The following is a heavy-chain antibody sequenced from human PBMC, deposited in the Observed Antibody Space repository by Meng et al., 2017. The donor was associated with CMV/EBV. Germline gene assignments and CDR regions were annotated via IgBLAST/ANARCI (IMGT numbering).Heavy chain of an antibody. CDR2: IKQDGSEK. V-gene: IGHV3-7*01. CDR3: ARDGGYCSSTSCYNSSSWHLDY. J-gene: IGHJ4*02. Sequence: GGSLRLSCAASGFTFSSYWMSWARQAPGKGLEWVANIKQDGSEKYYVDSVKGRFTISRDNAKNSLYLQMNSLRAEDTAVYYCARDGGYCSSTSCYNSSSWHLDYWGQGTLVTVSS. CDR1: GFTFSSYW. D-gene: IGHD2-2*02.